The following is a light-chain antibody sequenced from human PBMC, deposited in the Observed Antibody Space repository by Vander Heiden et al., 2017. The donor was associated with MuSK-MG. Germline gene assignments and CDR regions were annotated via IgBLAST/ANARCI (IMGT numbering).Light chain of an antibody. Sequence: DIQMTQSPSFLSASVGDRVTISCRASQSIRSYLNWYQHKPGKAPNLLIYSASNLQSGVPSRFSGSGSGTDFTLTISSLQPDDVATYYCQQGESTPAFAQGTRVEIK. V-gene: IGKV1-39*01. J-gene: IGKJ1*01. CDR1: QSIRSY. CDR3: QQGESTPA. CDR2: SAS.